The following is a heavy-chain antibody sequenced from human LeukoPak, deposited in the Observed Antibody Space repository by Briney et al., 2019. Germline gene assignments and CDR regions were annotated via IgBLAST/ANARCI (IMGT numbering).Heavy chain of an antibody. CDR3: ARGVGDVVVVPAAGRRYNWFDP. V-gene: IGHV4-34*01. J-gene: IGHJ5*02. CDR2: INHSGST. CDR1: GGSFSGYY. Sequence: PSETLSLTCAVYGGSFSGYYWSWIRQPPGKGLEWIGEINHSGSTNYNLSLKSRVTISVDTSKNQFSLKLSSVTAADTAVYYCARGVGDVVVVPAAGRRYNWFDPWGQGTLVTVSS. D-gene: IGHD2-2*01.